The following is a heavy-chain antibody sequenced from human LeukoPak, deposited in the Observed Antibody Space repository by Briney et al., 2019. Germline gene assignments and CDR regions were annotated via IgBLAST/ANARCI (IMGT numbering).Heavy chain of an antibody. CDR1: GGSISSSNW. D-gene: IGHD3-22*01. CDR2: IYHSGST. CDR3: ARAYNDSSGYPFDP. Sequence: PSETLSLTCAVSGGSISSSNWWSWVRQPPGKGLEWIGEIYHSGSTNYNPSLKSRVTISVDKSKNQFSLKLSSVTAADTAVYYCARAYNDSSGYPFDPWGQGTLVTVSS. J-gene: IGHJ5*02. V-gene: IGHV4-4*02.